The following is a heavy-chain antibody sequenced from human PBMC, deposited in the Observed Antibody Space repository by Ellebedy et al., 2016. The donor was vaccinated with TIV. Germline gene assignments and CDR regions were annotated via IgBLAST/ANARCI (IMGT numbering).Heavy chain of an antibody. CDR1: GFTFSSYG. J-gene: IGHJ4*02. D-gene: IGHD6-19*01. CDR2: ISYDGSNK. CDR3: ARDGGLIAVAGVDY. V-gene: IGHV3-30*03. Sequence: GESLKISXAASGFTFSSYGMHWVRQAPGKGLEWVAVISYDGSNKYYADSVKGRFTISRDNSKNTLYLQMNSLRAEDTAVYYCARDGGLIAVAGVDYWGQGTLVTVSS.